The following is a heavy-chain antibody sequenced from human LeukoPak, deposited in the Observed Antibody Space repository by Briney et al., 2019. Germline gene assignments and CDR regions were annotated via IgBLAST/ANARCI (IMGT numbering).Heavy chain of an antibody. D-gene: IGHD3-9*01. CDR2: IYYSGST. Sequence: SETLSLTCTVSAGSISSYYWSWIRQPPGKGLEWIGSIYYSGSTYYNPSLKSRVTISVDTSKNQFSLKLSSVTAADTAVYYCARDAVLRYFDWLLPNGMDVWGQGDHGHRRL. V-gene: IGHV4-59*12. J-gene: IGHJ6*02. CDR1: AGSISSYY. CDR3: ARDAVLRYFDWLLPNGMDV.